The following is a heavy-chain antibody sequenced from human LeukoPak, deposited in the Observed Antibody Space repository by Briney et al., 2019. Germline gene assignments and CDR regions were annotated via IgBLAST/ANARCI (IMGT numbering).Heavy chain of an antibody. Sequence: GESLKISCKGSGYSFTNYWIAWVRQMPGKGLEWMGIIYPGDSDTRYSPSFQGQVTMSADKSISTAYLQWSSLKASDTAMYYCARHDCGSDSCCSGGNNWFDPWGQGTLVTVSS. CDR2: IYPGDSDT. V-gene: IGHV5-51*01. CDR1: GYSFTNYW. CDR3: ARHDCGSDSCCSGGNNWFDP. D-gene: IGHD2-21*01. J-gene: IGHJ5*02.